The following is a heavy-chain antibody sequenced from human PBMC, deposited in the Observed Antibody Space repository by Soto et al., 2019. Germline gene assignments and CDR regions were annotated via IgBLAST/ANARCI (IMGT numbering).Heavy chain of an antibody. V-gene: IGHV1-69*13. CDR1: GGTFSSYA. CDR3: ARARLSNGDPNIYFFYGLDV. J-gene: IGHJ6*02. Sequence: SVKVSCKASGGTFSSYAISWVRQAPGQGLEWMGGIIPLFRKTNVAQKFQGRVTFTADESTNTLYMEVSSLTSEDTAVYYCARARLSNGDPNIYFFYGLDVWGQGTTVTVSS. CDR2: IIPLFRKT. D-gene: IGHD6-6*01.